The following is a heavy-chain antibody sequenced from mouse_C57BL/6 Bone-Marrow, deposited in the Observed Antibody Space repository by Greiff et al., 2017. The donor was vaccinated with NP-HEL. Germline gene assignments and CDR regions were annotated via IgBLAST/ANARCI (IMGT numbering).Heavy chain of an antibody. Sequence: EVKVIESGGGLVQPGGSLKLSCAASGFTFSDYYMYWVRQTPEKRLEWVAYISNGGGSTYYQDTVKGRFTISRDNAKNTLYLQMCRLKSEDTAMYYCARRVTTVVAPYYYSMDYWGQGTSVTVSS. D-gene: IGHD1-1*01. V-gene: IGHV5-12*01. CDR1: GFTFSDYY. J-gene: IGHJ4*01. CDR2: ISNGGGST. CDR3: ARRVTTVVAPYYYSMDY.